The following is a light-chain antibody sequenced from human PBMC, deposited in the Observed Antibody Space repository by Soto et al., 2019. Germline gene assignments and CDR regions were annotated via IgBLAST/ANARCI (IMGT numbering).Light chain of an antibody. V-gene: IGKV3-15*01. Sequence: VMTQSPATLSVSPGERATLSCRASQSVSSNVAWYQQKPGQAPRLITYGTSTRVTGIPARFSGSGSGTEFTLTISSLQSEDFAVYYCQQYYNWPLTFGGGTKVDIK. CDR2: GTS. CDR3: QQYYNWPLT. J-gene: IGKJ4*01. CDR1: QSVSSN.